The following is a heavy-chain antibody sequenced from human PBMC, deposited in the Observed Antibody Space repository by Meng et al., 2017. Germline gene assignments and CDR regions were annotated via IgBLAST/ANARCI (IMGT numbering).Heavy chain of an antibody. CDR3: ARERLDYDDSSGYYLGGFDY. J-gene: IGHJ4*02. Sequence: QRRRGNAGVEGKRPGASVKASCKASGYTFICYYMHWVRQAAGQGLEWMGGIIPIFGTAIYAQKFPGRVTITADESTGTADMELSSLRSEDTAVYYCARERLDYDDSSGYYLGGFDYWGQGTLVTVSS. D-gene: IGHD3-22*01. V-gene: IGHV1-69*01. CDR2: IIPIFGTA. CDR1: GYTFICYY.